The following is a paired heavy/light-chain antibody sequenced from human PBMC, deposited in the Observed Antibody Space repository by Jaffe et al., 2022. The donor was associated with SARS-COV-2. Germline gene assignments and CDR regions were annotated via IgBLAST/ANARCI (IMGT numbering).Heavy chain of an antibody. D-gene: IGHD6-19*01. Sequence: EVQLVESGGGLVQPGGSLRLSCVASGFTFSSYAMSWVRQAPGKGLEWVLTISGGGGIIYYAESVKGRFTSSRDNSKNTLYLQMTSLRPEDTAVYYCAKGGGSGWPTLRLDYWGHGTLVTVSS. CDR1: GFTFSSYA. CDR3: AKGGGSGWPTLRLDY. CDR2: ISGGGGII. J-gene: IGHJ4*01. V-gene: IGHV3-23*04.
Light chain of an antibody. CDR2: QDN. CDR1: KLGDKS. Sequence: SYELTQPPSVSVSPGQTASITCSGDKLGDKSTCWYQQKPGQSPVLVIYQDNKRPSGIPERFSGSNSGNTATLTISGAQAMDEADYYCQAWDSSTASYVFATGTKVTVL. CDR3: QAWDSSTASYV. J-gene: IGLJ1*01. V-gene: IGLV3-1*01.